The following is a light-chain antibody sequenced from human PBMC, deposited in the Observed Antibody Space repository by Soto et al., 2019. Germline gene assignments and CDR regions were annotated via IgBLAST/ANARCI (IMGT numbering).Light chain of an antibody. CDR2: GAS. CDR3: QPFGPSRT. CDR1: PSVSSTD. Sequence: EIVWTQSPATLSLSPGERVTLSCRASPSVSSTDVAWYEQKPGQAPRLLIFGASIRANGVPDRFSGSGSWTDFTLTIKRLQPEDFAVDYCQPFGPSRTFGQGTKVDIK. V-gene: IGKV3-20*01. J-gene: IGKJ1*01.